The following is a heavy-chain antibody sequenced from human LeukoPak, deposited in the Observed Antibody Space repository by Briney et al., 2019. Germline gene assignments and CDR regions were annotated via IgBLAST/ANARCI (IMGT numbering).Heavy chain of an antibody. CDR3: ARDVPLGGSSSWDFDY. CDR1: GFTFSAYT. CDR2: ISSSSTYI. Sequence: GGSLRLSCVASGFTFSAYTMNWVRQAPGKGLEWVSFISSSSTYIYYADSVKGRFTISRDNAKNSLYLQMNSLRAEDTAVYYCARDVPLGGSSSWDFDYWGQGTLVTVSS. V-gene: IGHV3-21*01. J-gene: IGHJ4*02. D-gene: IGHD6-13*01.